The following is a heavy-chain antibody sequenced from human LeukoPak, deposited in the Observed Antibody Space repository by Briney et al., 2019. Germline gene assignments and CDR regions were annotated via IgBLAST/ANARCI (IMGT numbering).Heavy chain of an antibody. CDR3: HSGSYYLDY. CDR2: INHSGST. J-gene: IGHJ4*02. Sequence: PSETLSLTCAVYGGSFSGYYWSWIRQPPGKRLEWIGEINHSGSTNYNPSLTSRVTISVDTSKNQFSLKLSSVTAADTAVYYCHSGSYYLDYWGQGTLVTVSS. CDR1: GGSFSGYY. D-gene: IGHD1-26*01. V-gene: IGHV4-34*01.